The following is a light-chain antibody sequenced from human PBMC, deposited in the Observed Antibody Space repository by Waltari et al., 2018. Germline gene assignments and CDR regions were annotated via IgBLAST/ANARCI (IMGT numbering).Light chain of an antibody. Sequence: EIVVTQSPATLSVSPGEGATLSCRASETIKTNLAWYQQKPGQGPRLLIYDAATRATGIPARFSGSGSGTEFTLTISSLQSEDFAIYFCQQYNEWPPISTFGQGTNLEIK. J-gene: IGKJ2*01. V-gene: IGKV3-15*01. CDR1: ETIKTN. CDR3: QQYNEWPPIST. CDR2: DAA.